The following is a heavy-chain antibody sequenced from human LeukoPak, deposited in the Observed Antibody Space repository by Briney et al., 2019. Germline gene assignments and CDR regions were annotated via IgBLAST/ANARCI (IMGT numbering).Heavy chain of an antibody. CDR2: ISAYNGNT. Sequence: GASVKASCKASGYTFTSYGISWVRQAPGQGLEWMGWISAYNGNTNYAQKLQGRVTMTTDTSTSTAYMELRSLRSDDTAVYYCARAPYYYDPGTVFDPWGQGTLVTVSS. D-gene: IGHD3-22*01. V-gene: IGHV1-18*01. CDR3: ARAPYYYDPGTVFDP. CDR1: GYTFTSYG. J-gene: IGHJ5*02.